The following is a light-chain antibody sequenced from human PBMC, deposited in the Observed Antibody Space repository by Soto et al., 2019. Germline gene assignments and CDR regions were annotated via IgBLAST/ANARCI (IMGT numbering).Light chain of an antibody. CDR3: LQYGTSSWT. V-gene: IGKV3-20*01. CDR2: GAS. CDR1: QSVRSSY. J-gene: IGKJ1*01. Sequence: EIVLTQSPGTLSLSPGERATLSCRASQSVRSSYLAWYQQIPGQAPRLLIYGASTRATGIPDRFSGSGSGTDFTLTISRLEPEDFAVYYCLQYGTSSWTFGQGTKVEIK.